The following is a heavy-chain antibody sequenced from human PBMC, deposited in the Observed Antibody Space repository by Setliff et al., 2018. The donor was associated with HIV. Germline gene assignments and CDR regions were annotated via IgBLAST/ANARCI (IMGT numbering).Heavy chain of an antibody. D-gene: IGHD6-6*01. CDR2: IIPMHGIP. Sequence: ASVKVSCKASGGTFSSYAISWVRQAPGQGLEWMGVIIPMHGIPNSAQKFQGRVTITTDESTSAAYMELSSLRSEDTAVYYCARARRMALHPGPGGYSSSSVGLDYWGQGTLVTVPQ. J-gene: IGHJ4*02. V-gene: IGHV1-69*10. CDR1: GGTFSSYA. CDR3: ARARRMALHPGPGGYSSSSVGLDY.